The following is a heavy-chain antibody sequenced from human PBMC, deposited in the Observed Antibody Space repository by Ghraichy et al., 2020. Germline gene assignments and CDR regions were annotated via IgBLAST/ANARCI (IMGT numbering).Heavy chain of an antibody. CDR1: GFTFSSYA. CDR3: AKRHCSGGSCYSFFDQ. CDR2: TSGSGGTT. J-gene: IGHJ4*02. Sequence: SCAASGFTFSSYAMSWVRQAPGKGLEWVSSTSGSGGTTFYAESVKGRFTISRDNSKNTLYLQMISLRAEDTAVYYCAKRHCSGGSCYSFFDQWGQGTLVTVSS. D-gene: IGHD2-15*01. V-gene: IGHV3-23*01.